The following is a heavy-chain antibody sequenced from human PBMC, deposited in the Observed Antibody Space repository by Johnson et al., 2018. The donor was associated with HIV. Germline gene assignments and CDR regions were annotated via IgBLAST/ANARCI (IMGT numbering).Heavy chain of an antibody. CDR1: GFTFSSYG. CDR2: IWYDGSNK. D-gene: IGHD6-13*01. Sequence: QVQLVESGGGVVQPGRSLRLSCAASGFTFSSYGMHWVRQAPGKGLEWVAVIWYDGSNKYYADSVKGRFTISRDNSKNTLYLQMNSLRAEDTAVYYCARGAPPTWYSSSWRGGAFDIWGQGTMVTVSS. V-gene: IGHV3-33*01. CDR3: ARGAPPTWYSSSWRGGAFDI. J-gene: IGHJ3*02.